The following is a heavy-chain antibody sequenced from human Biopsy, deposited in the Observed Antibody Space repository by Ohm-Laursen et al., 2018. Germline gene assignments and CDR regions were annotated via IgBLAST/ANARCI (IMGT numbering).Heavy chain of an antibody. CDR3: TRGGYYYDSLAYYYWFDP. CDR2: INAKTGDT. CDR1: GYTFTSYH. Sequence: ASVKVSCKTSGYTFTSYHVHWVRQAPGQGLEWMGWINAKTGDTNYAQKFQGRVTMTRDTSISTAYVDLSSLRSDDTAVYYCTRGGYYYDSLAYYYWFDPWGQGTLVTVSS. J-gene: IGHJ5*02. D-gene: IGHD3-22*01. V-gene: IGHV1-2*02.